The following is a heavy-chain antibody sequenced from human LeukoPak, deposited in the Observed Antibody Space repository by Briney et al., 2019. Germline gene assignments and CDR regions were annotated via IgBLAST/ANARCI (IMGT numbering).Heavy chain of an antibody. J-gene: IGHJ4*02. CDR2: ISAYNGNT. CDR3: ARPADILTGYYSYHFDY. D-gene: IGHD3-9*01. Sequence: ASVKVSCKASGYTFTSYGISWVRQAPGQGLEWMEWISAYNGNTNYAQKLQGRVTMTTDTSTSTAYMELRSLRSDDTAVYYCARPADILTGYYSYHFDYWGQGTLVTVSS. CDR1: GYTFTSYG. V-gene: IGHV1-18*01.